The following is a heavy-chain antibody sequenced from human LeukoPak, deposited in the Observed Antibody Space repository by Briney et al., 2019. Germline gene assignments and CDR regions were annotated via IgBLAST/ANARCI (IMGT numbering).Heavy chain of an antibody. V-gene: IGHV3-33*01. J-gene: IGHJ4*02. CDR3: AREDHGSSWPPLDY. D-gene: IGHD6-13*01. CDR1: GFTFSSYG. CDR2: IWYDGSNK. Sequence: PGGSLRLSCAASGFTFSSYGMHWVRQAPGKGLEWVAVIWYDGSNKYYADSVKGRFTISRDNSKNTLYLQMNSLRAEDTAVYYCAREDHGSSWPPLDYGGQGTLVTVSS.